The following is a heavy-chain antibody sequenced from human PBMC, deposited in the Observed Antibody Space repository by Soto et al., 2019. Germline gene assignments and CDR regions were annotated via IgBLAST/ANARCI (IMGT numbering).Heavy chain of an antibody. J-gene: IGHJ3*02. CDR1: GYTFTGYY. V-gene: IGHV1-2*04. CDR2: INPNSGGT. Sequence: ASVKVSCKASGYTFTGYYMHWVRQAPGQGLEWMGWINPNSGGTNYAQMFQGWVTMTRDTSISTAYMELSRLRSDDTAVYYCARGGHVRDRRDAFDIWCQGTRVTVSS. CDR3: ARGGHVRDRRDAFDI. D-gene: IGHD2-21*02.